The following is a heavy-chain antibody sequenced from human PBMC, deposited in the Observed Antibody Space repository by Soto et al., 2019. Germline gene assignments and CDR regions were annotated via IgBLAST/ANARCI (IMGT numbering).Heavy chain of an antibody. CDR3: AKGRSYYYYDGVDV. Sequence: GGSLRLSCAASGFTFSSCSMGWVRQAPGKGLEWVSDIIDSGGSTYYADSVKGRFTISRDNTNSTLYLQMNSLRAEATALYSCAKGRSYYYYDGVDVWGQGTTVTVSS. CDR1: GFTFSSCS. CDR2: IIDSGGST. J-gene: IGHJ6*02. V-gene: IGHV3-23*01.